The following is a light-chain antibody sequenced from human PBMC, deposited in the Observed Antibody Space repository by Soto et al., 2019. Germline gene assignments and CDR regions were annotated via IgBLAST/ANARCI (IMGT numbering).Light chain of an antibody. CDR1: SSDVGGYEY. CDR2: DVS. J-gene: IGLJ2*01. V-gene: IGLV2-14*01. CDR3: SSYASSDTVV. Sequence: QSALTQPASVSGSPGQSITISCTGTSSDVGGYEYVAWYQQSPGKAPKLMMHDVSNRPSGVSNRFSGSQSGNKASLTISGLQAEDEADYYCSSYASSDTVVFGGGTKLTVL.